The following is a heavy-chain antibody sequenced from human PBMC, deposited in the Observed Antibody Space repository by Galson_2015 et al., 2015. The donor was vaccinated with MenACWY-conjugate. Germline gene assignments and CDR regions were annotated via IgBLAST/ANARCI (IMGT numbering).Heavy chain of an antibody. CDR1: GFTFNNYW. Sequence: SLRISCAASGFTFNNYWMNWVRHPPGKGLEWVSYIKADGSLSNYADSVKGRFTISTDNAKNMVYLQMDGLGDEDTAVYFCASDNNCSIDSWGQGTLVTVSS. CDR3: ASDNNCSIDS. J-gene: IGHJ4*02. D-gene: IGHD1-1*01. CDR2: IKADGSLS. V-gene: IGHV3-74*01.